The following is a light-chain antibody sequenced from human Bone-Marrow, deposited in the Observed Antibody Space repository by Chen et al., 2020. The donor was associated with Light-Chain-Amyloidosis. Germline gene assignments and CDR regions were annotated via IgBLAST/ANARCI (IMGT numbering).Light chain of an antibody. CDR3: QQYYRYPRT. CDR2: AAS. V-gene: IGKV1-8*01. J-gene: IGKJ1*01. Sequence: IRMTKSPSSFSASTGDRVTITCRASQGISSYLSCYHQRPGKAPKLLIYAASTLQSEVPSRFSGSGSGTDFTLTISCVQSGECATYYCQQYYRYPRTVGQGTNVEI. CDR1: QGISSY.